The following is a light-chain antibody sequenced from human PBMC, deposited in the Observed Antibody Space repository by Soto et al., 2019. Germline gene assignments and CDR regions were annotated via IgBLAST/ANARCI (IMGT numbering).Light chain of an antibody. CDR1: QSVSSSY. CDR2: GAS. Sequence: EIVLTQSPGTLSLSPGERATLSCRASQSVSSSYLAWYQQKPGPAPRLLIYGASSRATGIPDRFSGSGSGTDFTLTISRLEPEDFEVYYCQQYGSSQVTVGQGTRLEIK. J-gene: IGKJ5*01. V-gene: IGKV3-20*01. CDR3: QQYGSSQVT.